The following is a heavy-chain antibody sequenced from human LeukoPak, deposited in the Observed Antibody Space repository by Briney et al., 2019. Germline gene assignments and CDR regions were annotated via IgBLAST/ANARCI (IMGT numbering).Heavy chain of an antibody. CDR3: ARVHRGYSSSWPRFDY. Sequence: SETLSLTCAVYGGSFSGYYWSWIRQPPGKGLEWIGEINHSGSTNYNPSLKSRVTISVDTSENQFSLKLSSVTAADTAVYYCARVHRGYSSSWPRFDYWGQGTLVTVSS. CDR1: GGSFSGYY. J-gene: IGHJ4*02. D-gene: IGHD6-13*01. V-gene: IGHV4-34*01. CDR2: INHSGST.